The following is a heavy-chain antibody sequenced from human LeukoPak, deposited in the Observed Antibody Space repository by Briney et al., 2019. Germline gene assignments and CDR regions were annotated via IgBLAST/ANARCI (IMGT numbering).Heavy chain of an antibody. Sequence: KSSETLSLTCTVSGGSISSGDYYWSWIRQPPGKGLEWIGYIYYSGSTYYNPSLKSRVTISVDRSKNQFSLKLSSVTAADTAVYYCARSNTVVTPLSAFDIWGQGAMVTVSS. CDR2: IYYSGST. CDR1: GGSISSGDYY. V-gene: IGHV4-30-4*01. D-gene: IGHD4-23*01. CDR3: ARSNTVVTPLSAFDI. J-gene: IGHJ3*02.